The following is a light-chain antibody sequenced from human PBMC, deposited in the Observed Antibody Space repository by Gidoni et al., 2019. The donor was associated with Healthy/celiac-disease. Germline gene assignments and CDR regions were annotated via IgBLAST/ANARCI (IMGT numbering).Light chain of an antibody. V-gene: IGKV4-1*01. CDR2: WAS. Sequence: DIVMTQSPDSLAVSLGERATINCKSSQSVLYSSNNKNYLAWYQQKPGQPPKLLIYWASTRESGVPDRFSGSGSGTDFNLTISSLQAEDVAVYYCQQYYSTPPVTFGGGTKVEIK. CDR3: QQYYSTPPVT. J-gene: IGKJ4*01. CDR1: QSVLYSSNNKNY.